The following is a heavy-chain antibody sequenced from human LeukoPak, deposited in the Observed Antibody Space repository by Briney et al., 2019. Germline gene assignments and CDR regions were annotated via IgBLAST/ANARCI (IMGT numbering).Heavy chain of an antibody. J-gene: IGHJ3*02. CDR1: GFTFSNYA. CDR3: AKGDEEMATISAFDI. V-gene: IGHV3-23*01. D-gene: IGHD5-24*01. CDR2: ISGSGGST. Sequence: GGSLRLSCAASGFTFSNYAMSRVRQAPGKGLEWVSVISGSGGSTYYGDSVKGRFTISRDNPKNTLYLQMNSLRAEDTAVYYCAKGDEEMATISAFDIWGQGTMVTVSS.